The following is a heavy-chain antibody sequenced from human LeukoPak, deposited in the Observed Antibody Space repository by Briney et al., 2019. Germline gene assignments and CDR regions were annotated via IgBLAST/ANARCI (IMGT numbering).Heavy chain of an antibody. J-gene: IGHJ4*02. V-gene: IGHV3-7*03. CDR1: GFTFSSYA. CDR2: IKQDGSEK. CDR3: AREVEVDYDSSGYMVY. Sequence: PGGSLRLSCAASGFTFSSYAITWVRQAPGKGLEWVANIKQDGSEKYYVDSVKGRFTISRDNAKNSLYLQMNSLRAEDTAVYYCAREVEVDYDSSGYMVYWGQGTLVTVSS. D-gene: IGHD3-22*01.